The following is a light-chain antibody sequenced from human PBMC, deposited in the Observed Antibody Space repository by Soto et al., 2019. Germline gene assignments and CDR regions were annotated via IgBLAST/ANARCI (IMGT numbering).Light chain of an antibody. V-gene: IGKV3-11*01. Sequence: EIVLTQSPATLSLSPAERATLSCRASESISKFLAWYRQIPGQAPRLLIYDASNRATGIPDRFSGGGSGTDFTLTISSLEPEDFELYYCQQRSNMPPTFGQGTRLEIK. CDR2: DAS. J-gene: IGKJ5*01. CDR1: ESISKF. CDR3: QQRSNMPPT.